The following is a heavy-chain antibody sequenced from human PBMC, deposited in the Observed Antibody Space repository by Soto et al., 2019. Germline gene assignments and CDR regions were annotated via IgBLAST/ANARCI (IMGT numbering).Heavy chain of an antibody. D-gene: IGHD5-18*01. Sequence: ASVKVSCKASGYTFTSYGIRWVRQAPGQGLEWMGWINADNGNTKYSQKFQGRVTITRDTSASTAYMELSSLRSEDTAVYYCARDLDTAMDYYYYGMDVWGQGTTVTVSS. CDR1: GYTFTSYG. J-gene: IGHJ6*02. CDR3: ARDLDTAMDYYYYGMDV. CDR2: INADNGNT. V-gene: IGHV1-3*01.